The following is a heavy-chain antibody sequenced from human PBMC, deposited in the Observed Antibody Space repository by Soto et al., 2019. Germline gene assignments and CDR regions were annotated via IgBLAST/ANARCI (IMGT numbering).Heavy chain of an antibody. CDR2: IYPGDSDT. J-gene: IGHJ6*03. D-gene: IGHD6-13*01. V-gene: IGHV5-51*01. CDR1: EYCFTRYW. Sequence: GESRKIPWKGSEYCFTRYWIGWVRQIPRKGLEWMGIIYPGDSDTRYSPSFQGQVTISADKSISTAYLQWSSLKASDTAMYYCARPIAADYYYYMYVWSKGTTVTVSS. CDR3: ARPIAADYYYYMYV.